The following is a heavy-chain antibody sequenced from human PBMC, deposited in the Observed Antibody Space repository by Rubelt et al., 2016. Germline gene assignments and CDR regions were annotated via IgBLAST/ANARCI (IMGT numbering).Heavy chain of an antibody. Sequence: QVQLQQWGAGLLKPSETLSLTCAVYIGSFSAYYWTWVRKPPGKGLEWLGEINPSGSSNSNPSLRRRVTISVYTSKSQVSLKLSYVTAADTAVYYCARGYGSGSYWNYWGQGTLVSVSS. J-gene: IGHJ4*02. CDR1: IGSFSAYY. CDR2: INPSGSS. D-gene: IGHD3-10*01. V-gene: IGHV4-34*01. CDR3: ARGYGSGSYWNY.